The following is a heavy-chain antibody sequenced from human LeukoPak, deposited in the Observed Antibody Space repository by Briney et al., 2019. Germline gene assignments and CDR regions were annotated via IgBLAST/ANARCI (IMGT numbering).Heavy chain of an antibody. J-gene: IGHJ4*02. Sequence: GASVKVSCKASGYTFTSYYMHWVRQAPGQGLEWMGIINPSGGSTSYAQKFQGRVTMSRDTSTSTVYMELSSLRSEDTAVYYCARAEVGATHLDYWGQGTLVTVSS. D-gene: IGHD1-26*01. CDR3: ARAEVGATHLDY. CDR1: GYTFTSYY. CDR2: INPSGGST. V-gene: IGHV1-46*01.